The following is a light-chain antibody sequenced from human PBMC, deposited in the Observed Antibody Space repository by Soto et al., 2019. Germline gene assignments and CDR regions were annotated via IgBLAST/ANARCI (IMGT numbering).Light chain of an antibody. CDR2: AAS. CDR3: HQYNYYPLT. V-gene: IGKV1-16*02. J-gene: IGKJ4*01. Sequence: DIQMTQSPSSLSASVGDRVTITCRASQDINNSLAWFQQKPGKAPKSLSYAASTLQSGVPSNFSVGGSGTDFTLPITNLPPEVVSTYSFHQYNYYPLTFGGGTKVDIK. CDR1: QDINNS.